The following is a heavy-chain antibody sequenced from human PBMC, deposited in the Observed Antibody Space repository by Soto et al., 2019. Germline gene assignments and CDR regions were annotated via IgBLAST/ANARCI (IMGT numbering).Heavy chain of an antibody. CDR1: GGSISSGGYY. D-gene: IGHD3-22*01. V-gene: IGHV4-31*03. CDR2: IYYSGST. J-gene: IGHJ4*02. Sequence: PSETLSLTCTVSGGSISSGGYYWSWIRQHPGKGLEWIGYIYYSGSTYYNPSLKSRVTISVDTSKNQFSLKLSSVTAADTAVYYCAREYQAYYYDSSWVRYFDYWGQGNLVTVSS. CDR3: AREYQAYYYDSSWVRYFDY.